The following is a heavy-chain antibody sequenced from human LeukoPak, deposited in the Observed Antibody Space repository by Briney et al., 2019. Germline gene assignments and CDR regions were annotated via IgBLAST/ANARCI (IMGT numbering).Heavy chain of an antibody. D-gene: IGHD2-8*01. V-gene: IGHV1-24*01. CDR1: GYSLSELP. CDR2: FDPEDGER. CDR3: ASESIVLKVYADGKAFDV. Sequence: GASVKVSCKVSGYSLSELPMHWVRQAPGKGLEWMGGFDPEDGERIYAQKFQGRITMTEDTSTDTAYMELKRLRSEDTAVYYCASESIVLKVYADGKAFDVWGQGTMVTVSS. J-gene: IGHJ3*01.